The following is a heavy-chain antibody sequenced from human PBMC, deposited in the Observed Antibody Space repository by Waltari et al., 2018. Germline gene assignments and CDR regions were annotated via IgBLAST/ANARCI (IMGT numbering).Heavy chain of an antibody. CDR1: GYTFTSYA. V-gene: IGHV1-3*01. CDR2: INAGNGNT. Sequence: QVQLVQSGAEVKKPGASVKVSCKASGYTFTSYAMHWVRQAPGQRLEWMGLINAGNGNTKYSQKFQGRVTITRDTSASTAYMELSSLRSEDTAVYYCASRAAAGTYYYYYGMDVRGQGTTVTVSS. CDR3: ASRAAAGTYYYYYGMDV. D-gene: IGHD6-13*01. J-gene: IGHJ6*02.